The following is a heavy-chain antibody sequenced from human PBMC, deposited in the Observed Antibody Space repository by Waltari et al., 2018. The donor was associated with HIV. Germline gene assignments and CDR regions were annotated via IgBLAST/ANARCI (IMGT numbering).Heavy chain of an antibody. CDR1: GHPFKDFS. V-gene: IGHV1-24*01. J-gene: IGHJ5*02. D-gene: IGHD3-10*01. CDR3: LGGDKSSWGVGPNT. CDR2: FRPVQRKT. Sequence: QVRLTQSGPEVKESGASVRVSCEVSGHPFKDFSIHWVRQVFPKGLEWLGGFRPVQRKTLRGNDFQDRVTVTYDIRRSSAYLEMNRVTSDDTAFYFCLGGDKSSWGVGPNTWGQGSRIIVSS.